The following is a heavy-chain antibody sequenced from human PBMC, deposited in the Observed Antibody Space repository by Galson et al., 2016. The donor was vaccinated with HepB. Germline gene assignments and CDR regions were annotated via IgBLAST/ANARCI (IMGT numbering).Heavy chain of an antibody. CDR3: ASGPTYCFTNTCPRGFDP. CDR2: LYYSGST. V-gene: IGHV4-39*01. D-gene: IGHD2-15*01. CDR1: GGSITTNNYS. Sequence: SETLSLTCTVSGGSITTNNYSWGWIRQPPGKGLEWIGSLYYSGSTYYNPSLKSRVTISVDTSKNQFSLKLSSVTAADTAVYFCASGPTYCFTNTCPRGFDPWGQGTLVTVSS. J-gene: IGHJ5*02.